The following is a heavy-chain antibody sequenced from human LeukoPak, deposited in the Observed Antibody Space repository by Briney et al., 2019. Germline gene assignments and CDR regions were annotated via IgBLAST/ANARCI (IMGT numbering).Heavy chain of an antibody. V-gene: IGHV1-69*02. Sequence: ASVKVSCKASGGTFSSYTISWVRQAPGQGLEWMGRIIPILGIANYAQKFQGRVTITADKSTSTAYMELSSLRSEDTAVYYCARADSSSWYYSGGFFDYWGQGTLVTVSS. CDR2: IIPILGIA. CDR1: GGTFSSYT. J-gene: IGHJ4*02. D-gene: IGHD6-13*01. CDR3: ARADSSSWYYSGGFFDY.